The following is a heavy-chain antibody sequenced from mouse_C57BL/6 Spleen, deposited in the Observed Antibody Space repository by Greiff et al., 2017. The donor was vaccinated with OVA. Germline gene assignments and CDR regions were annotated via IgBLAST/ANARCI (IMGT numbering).Heavy chain of an antibody. J-gene: IGHJ4*01. CDR3: TRDRNWDRYAMDY. CDR2: ISSGGDYI. Sequence: EVMLVESGEGLVKPGGSLKLSCAASGFTFSSYAMSWVRQTPEKRLEWVAYISSGGDYIYYADTVKGRFTISRDNARNTLYLQMSSLKSEDTAMYYCTRDRNWDRYAMDYWGQGTSVTVSS. CDR1: GFTFSSYA. V-gene: IGHV5-9-1*02. D-gene: IGHD4-1*01.